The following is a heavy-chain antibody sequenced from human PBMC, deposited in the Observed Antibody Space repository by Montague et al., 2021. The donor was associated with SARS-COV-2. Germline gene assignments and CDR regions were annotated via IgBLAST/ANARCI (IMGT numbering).Heavy chain of an antibody. CDR3: ARDPWHITIFGVVTRYGMDV. V-gene: IGHV4-61*01. D-gene: IGHD3-3*01. Sequence: SETLSLTCTVSGGSVSSGSYYWSWIRQPPGKGLEWIGCIYYSGSTNYNPSLKSRVTISVDTSKNQFSLKLSSVTAADTAVYYYARDPWHITIFGVVTRYGMDVGGQGTTVTVSS. CDR2: IYYSGST. J-gene: IGHJ6*02. CDR1: GGSVSSGSYY.